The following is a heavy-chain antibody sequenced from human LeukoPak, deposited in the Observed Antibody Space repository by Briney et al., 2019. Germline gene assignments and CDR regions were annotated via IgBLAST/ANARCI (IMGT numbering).Heavy chain of an antibody. J-gene: IGHJ4*02. D-gene: IGHD1-26*01. CDR3: ASVRGTLGY. CDR1: GFTFSDHF. Sequence: GGSLRLSCAASGFTFSDHFMDWVRQAPGKGLEWVGRIKNKANSYITQYAASMEGRFTISRDDSKNSLYLQMSSLKTEDTAMYYCASVRGTLGYWGQGTVVTVSS. CDR2: IKNKANSYIT. V-gene: IGHV3-72*01.